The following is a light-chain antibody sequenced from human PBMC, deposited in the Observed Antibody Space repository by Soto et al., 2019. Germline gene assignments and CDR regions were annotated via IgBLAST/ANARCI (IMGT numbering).Light chain of an antibody. J-gene: IGKJ5*01. V-gene: IGKV1-5*01. CDR2: DAS. CDR3: QQFHNFPIT. Sequence: DIQMTQSPSTLSASAGDRVTITCRASQSISIWLAWYQQKPGKAPKLLINDASSLESWVPSRFTGSGSGTGFTPTISNLQPDLFATYSCQQFHNFPITFGQRTRLAIK. CDR1: QSISIW.